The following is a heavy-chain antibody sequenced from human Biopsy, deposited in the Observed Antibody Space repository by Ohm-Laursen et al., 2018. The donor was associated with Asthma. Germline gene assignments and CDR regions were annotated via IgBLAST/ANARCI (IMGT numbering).Heavy chain of an antibody. CDR2: IRSSSSTI. Sequence: SLRLSCAASGFTFSSYSMNWVRQAPGKGLEWVSYIRSSSSTIYYADSVKGRFTISRDNAKNSLYLQMNSLRDEDTAVYYCARMITIFGVVSRGMDVWGQGTTVTVSS. V-gene: IGHV3-48*02. D-gene: IGHD3-3*01. J-gene: IGHJ6*02. CDR1: GFTFSSYS. CDR3: ARMITIFGVVSRGMDV.